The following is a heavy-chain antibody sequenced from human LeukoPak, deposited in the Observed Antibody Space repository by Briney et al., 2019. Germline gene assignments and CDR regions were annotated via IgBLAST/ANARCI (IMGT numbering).Heavy chain of an antibody. V-gene: IGHV4-59*02. CDR3: ANSIACDPEYFQS. CDR1: GASVGSSY. CDR2: VYHSGST. Sequence: SETLSLTCIVSGASVGSSYWSWIRQPPGKGLEWIGYVYHSGSTNYNPSLTNRITISADTSRNQFSLKLRSVTTADTAVYYCANSIACDPEYFQSWGQGTLVTVSS. J-gene: IGHJ1*01. D-gene: IGHD6-19*01.